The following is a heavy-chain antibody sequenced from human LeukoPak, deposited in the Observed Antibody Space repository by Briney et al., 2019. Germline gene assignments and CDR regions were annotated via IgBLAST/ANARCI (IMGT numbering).Heavy chain of an antibody. D-gene: IGHD3-10*01. CDR2: IDPSDSYT. V-gene: IGHV5-10-1*01. CDR3: AILLWFGEFSGRKTFDY. J-gene: IGHJ4*02. Sequence: GESLRISCKGPGYSFTSYWISWVRQMPGKGLEWMGRIDPSDSYTNYSPSFQGHVTISADKSISTAYLQWSSLKASDTAMYYCAILLWFGEFSGRKTFDYWGQGTLVTVSS. CDR1: GYSFTSYW.